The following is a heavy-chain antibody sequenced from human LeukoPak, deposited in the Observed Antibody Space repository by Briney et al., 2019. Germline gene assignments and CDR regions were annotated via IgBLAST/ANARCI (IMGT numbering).Heavy chain of an antibody. D-gene: IGHD6-13*01. J-gene: IGHJ6*03. CDR1: GYTFTSYD. V-gene: IGHV1-8*01. CDR3: ARGYRFSSSWYISLRYYYYMDV. Sequence: GASVTVSCKASGYTFTSYDINWVRQAPGQGLEWMGWMNPKSGNTGYAQTFQGRVTMTRNTSISTAYMELSSLRSEDTAVYYCARGYRFSSSWYISLRYYYYMDVWGKGTTVTISS. CDR2: MNPKSGNT.